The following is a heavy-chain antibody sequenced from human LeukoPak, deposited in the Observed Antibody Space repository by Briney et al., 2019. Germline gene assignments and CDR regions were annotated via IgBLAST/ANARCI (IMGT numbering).Heavy chain of an antibody. J-gene: IGHJ4*02. D-gene: IGHD1-7*01. V-gene: IGHV3-11*04. CDR2: ISSSGTTT. Sequence: GGSLRLSCAASGFTFNDCYMHWIRQAPGKGLEWVSFISSSGTTTDYADSVKGRFTISRDNANNSLYLQMDSLRVEDTAVYYCARDAGCNWNYEFFDSWGQGTRVTVSS. CDR3: ARDAGCNWNYEFFDS. CDR1: GFTFNDCY.